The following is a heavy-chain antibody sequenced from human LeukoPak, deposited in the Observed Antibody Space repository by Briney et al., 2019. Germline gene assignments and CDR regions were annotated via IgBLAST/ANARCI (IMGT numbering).Heavy chain of an antibody. CDR1: GFTFSSYW. CDR3: ARIGYSYGSYYYYYYMDV. Sequence: GGSLRLSCAASGFTFSSYWMSWVRQAPGKGLEWVANIKQDGSEKYYVDSVKGRFTISRDNAKNSLYLQMNSLRAEDTAVYYCARIGYSYGSYYYYYYMDVWGKGTTVTVSS. J-gene: IGHJ6*03. V-gene: IGHV3-7*01. D-gene: IGHD5-18*01. CDR2: IKQDGSEK.